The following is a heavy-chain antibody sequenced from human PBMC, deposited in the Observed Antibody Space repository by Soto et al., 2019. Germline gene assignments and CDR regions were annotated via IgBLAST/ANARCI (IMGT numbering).Heavy chain of an antibody. D-gene: IGHD2-2*01. CDR1: GGSISSGGYS. J-gene: IGHJ5*02. Sequence: SETLSLTCAVSGGSISSGGYSWSWIRQPPGKGLEWIGYIYHSGSTYYNPSLKSRVTISVDRSKDQFSLKLSSVTAADTAVYYCARVPDRWGQGTLVTVSS. V-gene: IGHV4-30-2*01. CDR3: ARVPDR. CDR2: IYHSGST.